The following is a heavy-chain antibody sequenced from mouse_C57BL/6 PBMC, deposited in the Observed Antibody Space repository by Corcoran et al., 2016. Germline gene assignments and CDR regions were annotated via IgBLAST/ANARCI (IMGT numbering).Heavy chain of an antibody. V-gene: IGHV3-6*01. J-gene: IGHJ1*03. D-gene: IGHD2-12*01. CDR2: ISYDGSN. CDR1: GYSITSGYY. CDR3: ARAPYEYFDV. Sequence: DVQLQESGPGLVKPSQSLSLTCSVTGYSITSGYYWNWIRQFPGNKLEWMGYISYDGSNNYNPSLKNRISITRDTSKNQFFLKLNSVTTEDTATYYCARAPYEYFDVWGTGTTVTVSS.